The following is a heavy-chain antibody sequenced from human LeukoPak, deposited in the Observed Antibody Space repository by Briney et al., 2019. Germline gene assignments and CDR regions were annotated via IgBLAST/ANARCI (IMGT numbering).Heavy chain of an antibody. CDR1: GGTFSSYA. D-gene: IGHD3-10*01. CDR2: IIPILGIA. Sequence: ASVKVSCKASGGTFSSYAISWGRQAPGQGLEWMGRIIPILGIANYAQKFQGRVTITADKSTSTAYMELSSLRSEDTAVYYCAREGYYGSGSYYPSAFDIWGQGTMVTVSS. CDR3: AREGYYGSGSYYPSAFDI. V-gene: IGHV1-69*04. J-gene: IGHJ3*02.